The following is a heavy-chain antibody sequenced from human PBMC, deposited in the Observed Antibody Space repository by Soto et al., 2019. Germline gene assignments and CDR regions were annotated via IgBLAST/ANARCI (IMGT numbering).Heavy chain of an antibody. J-gene: IGHJ4*02. D-gene: IGHD3-9*01. Sequence: QVQLVESGGDLVKPGGSLRLSCAASGYTFSDYYMSWIRQAPGKGLEWISYIDTSGTKIYYADSVKGQFTITRDNAKNSLYLEMNSLRDEDTAVYYCASNYDMCGGYLSPVDYWGQGTLVTVSS. CDR3: ASNYDMCGGYLSPVDY. V-gene: IGHV3-11*01. CDR2: IDTSGTKI. CDR1: GYTFSDYY.